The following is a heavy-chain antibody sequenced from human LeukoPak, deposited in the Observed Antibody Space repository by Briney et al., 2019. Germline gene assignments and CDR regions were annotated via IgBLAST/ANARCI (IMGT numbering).Heavy chain of an antibody. D-gene: IGHD3-22*01. J-gene: IGHJ4*02. CDR2: IWYDGSNK. CDR1: GFTFSSYG. V-gene: IGHV3-33*01. Sequence: GRSLRLSCAASGFTFSSYGMHWVRQAPGKGLEWVAVIWYDGSNKYYADSVKGRFTISRDDPENTLYLQVNSLRAEDTAVYYCARQAYSSGRYFPFDYWGQGTLVTVSS. CDR3: ARQAYSSGRYFPFDY.